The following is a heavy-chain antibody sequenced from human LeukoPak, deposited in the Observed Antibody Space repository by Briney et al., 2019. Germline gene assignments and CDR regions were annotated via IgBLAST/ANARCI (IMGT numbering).Heavy chain of an antibody. CDR3: AKDLRSGYDYDY. CDR1: GFTLNSYA. D-gene: IGHD5-12*01. CDR2: ISYDGSNK. Sequence: GGSLRLSCAASGFTLNSYAMHWVRQAPGKGLEWVAVISYDGSNKYYADSVKGRFTISRDNSKNTLYLQMNSLRAEDTAVYYCAKDLRSGYDYDYWGQGTLVTVSS. J-gene: IGHJ4*02. V-gene: IGHV3-30-3*01.